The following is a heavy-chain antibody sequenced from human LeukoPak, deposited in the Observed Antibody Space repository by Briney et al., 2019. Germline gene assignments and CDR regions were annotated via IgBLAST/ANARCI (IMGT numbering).Heavy chain of an antibody. Sequence: ASVKVSCKASGYTFTSYGISWVRQAPGQGLEWMGWISAYNGNTNYAQKLQGRVTMTTDTSTSTAYMELRSLRSDDTAVYYCARDLFPNGYLNFQDWGQGTLVAVSS. V-gene: IGHV1-18*01. D-gene: IGHD1-1*01. CDR1: GYTFTSYG. J-gene: IGHJ1*01. CDR2: ISAYNGNT. CDR3: ARDLFPNGYLNFQD.